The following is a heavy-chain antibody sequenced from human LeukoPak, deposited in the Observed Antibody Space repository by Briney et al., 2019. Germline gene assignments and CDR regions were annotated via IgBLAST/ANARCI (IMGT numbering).Heavy chain of an antibody. CDR1: GGSFSGYY. CDR3: ARGAISFDP. Sequence: SETLSLTCAVYGGSFSGYYWSWIRQPPGKGQEWIGEINHSGSTNYNPSLKSRVTMSVDASKNQFSLKLSSVTAADTAVYYCARGAISFDPWGQGTLVTVSS. V-gene: IGHV4-34*01. CDR2: INHSGST. J-gene: IGHJ5*02.